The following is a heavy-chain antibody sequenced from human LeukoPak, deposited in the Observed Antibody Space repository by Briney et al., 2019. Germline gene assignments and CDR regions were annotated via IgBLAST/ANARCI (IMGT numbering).Heavy chain of an antibody. J-gene: IGHJ4*02. CDR2: ISYDGSNK. CDR1: GFTFNTYT. Sequence: GGSLRLSCAASGFTFNTYTMHWVRQAPGKGLEWVALISYDGSNKYYADSVKGRFTISRDNSKNTLSLQMNSLRAEDTAVYYCAREDGEEYSSGWYKRNYFDNWGQGTRVTVSS. D-gene: IGHD6-19*01. V-gene: IGHV3-30-3*01. CDR3: AREDGEEYSSGWYKRNYFDN.